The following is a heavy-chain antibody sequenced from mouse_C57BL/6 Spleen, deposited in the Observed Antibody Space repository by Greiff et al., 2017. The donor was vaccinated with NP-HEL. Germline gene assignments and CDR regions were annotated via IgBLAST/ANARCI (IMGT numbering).Heavy chain of an antibody. J-gene: IGHJ2*01. CDR2: IYPGDGDT. Sequence: QVQLQQSGPELVKPGASVKISCKASGYAFSSSWMNWVKQRPGTGLEWIGRIYPGDGDTNYNGKFKGKATLTAYKSSSTAYMQLSSLTSEDSAVYFCASLEPYYFDYWGQGTTLTVSS. V-gene: IGHV1-82*01. CDR3: ASLEPYYFDY. CDR1: GYAFSSSW.